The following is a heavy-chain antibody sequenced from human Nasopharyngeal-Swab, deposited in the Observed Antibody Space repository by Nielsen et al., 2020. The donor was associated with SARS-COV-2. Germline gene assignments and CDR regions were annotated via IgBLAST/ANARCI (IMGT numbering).Heavy chain of an antibody. D-gene: IGHD3-3*01. CDR2: ISSSRSYI. Sequence: GGSLRLSCAASGFTLNNYNFNWVRQAPGKGLEWVSSISSSRSYIYYADSVKGRFTISRDNAKNSLYLQMNSLRAEDTAVYYCARDGLDYDFWSAYFMDVWGQGTTVTVSS. CDR1: GFTLNNYN. CDR3: ARDGLDYDFWSAYFMDV. J-gene: IGHJ6*02. V-gene: IGHV3-21*01.